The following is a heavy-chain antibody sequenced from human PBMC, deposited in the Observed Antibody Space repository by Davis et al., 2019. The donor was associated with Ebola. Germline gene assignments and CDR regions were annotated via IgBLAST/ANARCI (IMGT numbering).Heavy chain of an antibody. V-gene: IGHV1-69*04. Sequence: SVKVSCTTSGGTFTNYAVNWVRQAPGQGLEWMGRIIPVVDTKDYAQKFQGRVTLTADKATNTAYMELSGLRFDDTAVYYCARGKWFDPWGQGTLVSVTS. J-gene: IGHJ5*02. CDR3: ARGKWFDP. CDR1: GGTFTNYA. CDR2: IIPVVDTK.